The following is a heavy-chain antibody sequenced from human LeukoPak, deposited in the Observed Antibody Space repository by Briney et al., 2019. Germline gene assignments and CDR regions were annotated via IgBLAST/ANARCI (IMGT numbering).Heavy chain of an antibody. CDR3: ARGKYYYGSGRSPYYIPDRYYFDY. V-gene: IGHV4-4*02. CDR2: IYHSGST. J-gene: IGHJ4*02. Sequence: PSETLSLTCAVSGGSISSSNWWSWVRQPPGKGLERIGDIYHSGSTNYNPSLKSRVTISVDKSKNQFSLKLSSVTAADTAVYYCARGKYYYGSGRSPYYIPDRYYFDYWGQGTLVTVSS. D-gene: IGHD3-10*01. CDR1: GGSISSSNW.